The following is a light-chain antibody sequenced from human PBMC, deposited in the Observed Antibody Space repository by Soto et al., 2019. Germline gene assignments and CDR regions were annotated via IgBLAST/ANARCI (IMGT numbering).Light chain of an antibody. Sequence: DIQMTQSPSSMSASVGDRVTITCRASQSIGSYLNWYQHRQGKAPKLLIYAASSLQSGVPSRFGGSGSGTDGTLTISSLKKEDGSTYYCQQSYSTPRTFGQGTKVDIK. J-gene: IGKJ1*01. CDR3: QQSYSTPRT. V-gene: IGKV1-39*01. CDR1: QSIGSY. CDR2: AAS.